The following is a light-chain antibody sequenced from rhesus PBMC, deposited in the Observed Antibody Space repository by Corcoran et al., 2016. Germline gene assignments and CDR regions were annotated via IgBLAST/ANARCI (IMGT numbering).Light chain of an antibody. V-gene: IGKV1-28*01. J-gene: IGKJ1*01. CDR1: LGISSY. CDR3: LQHNTCPWT. Sequence: DIQMTQSPSSLSASVGDTVTITCRASLGISSYLNWFQQNPGKAPKLLLFDASSSERGVPSRFSGSGSGTEFTLTIRSLQPEDFAAYYCLQHNTCPWTFGQGAKVEIK. CDR2: DAS.